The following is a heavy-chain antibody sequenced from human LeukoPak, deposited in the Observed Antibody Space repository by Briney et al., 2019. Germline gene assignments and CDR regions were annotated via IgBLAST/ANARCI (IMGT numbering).Heavy chain of an antibody. D-gene: IGHD2-2*01. CDR1: GYTFTGYY. J-gene: IGHJ4*02. Sequence: GASVKVSCKASGYTFTGYYMHWVRQAPGQGLEWMGWINPNSGGTNYAQKFQGRVTMTRDTSISTVYMELSRLRSDDTAVYFCSTEDKYCTSSTCADYWGQGTLVTVSS. V-gene: IGHV1-2*02. CDR3: STEDKYCTSSTCADY. CDR2: INPNSGGT.